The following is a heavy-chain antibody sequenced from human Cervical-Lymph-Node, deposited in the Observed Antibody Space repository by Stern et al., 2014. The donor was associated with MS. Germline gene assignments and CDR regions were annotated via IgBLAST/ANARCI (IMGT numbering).Heavy chain of an antibody. Sequence: QLQLQESGPGLVKPSETLSLTCTVSGDSINSGDFHWSWVRQSPGKGLEWIGYIYYSGRNYNNPSLKSRVTMSIDTSTNQCSLNLTSVTAADTALYFCARMKTGLRENRGFDFWGQGTQVTVSS. V-gene: IGHV4-30-4*01. CDR3: ARMKTGLRENRGFDF. CDR1: GDSINSGDFH. CDR2: IYYSGRN. J-gene: IGHJ4*02. D-gene: IGHD4-17*01.